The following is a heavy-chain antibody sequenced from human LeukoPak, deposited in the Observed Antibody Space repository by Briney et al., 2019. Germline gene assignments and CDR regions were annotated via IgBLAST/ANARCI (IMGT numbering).Heavy chain of an antibody. Sequence: HSGGSLRLSCAASKFTFSNSWMTWVRQAPGKGLEWVANIKQDGSEKYYVDSVKGRFTISRDNAKNSLHLQMNSLRAEDTALYYCARVVATTWWDYYYYMDVWGKGTTVTVSS. J-gene: IGHJ6*03. V-gene: IGHV3-7*03. CDR1: KFTFSNSW. CDR3: ARVVATTWWDYYYYMDV. CDR2: IKQDGSEK. D-gene: IGHD5-12*01.